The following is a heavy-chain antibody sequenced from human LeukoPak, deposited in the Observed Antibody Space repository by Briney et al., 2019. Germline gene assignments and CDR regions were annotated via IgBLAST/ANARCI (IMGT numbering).Heavy chain of an antibody. CDR1: GYTFTDYY. D-gene: IGHD3-10*01. Sequence: GASVKVSCKASGYTFTDYYMHWVRQAPGQGLEWMGWINPKSGGTNYAQKFQGRVTMTRDTSIDTAYMELSRLRSDDTAVYYCARDDGSGSLTKDWGQGTLVTVSS. CDR3: ARDDGSGSLTKD. V-gene: IGHV1-2*02. CDR2: INPKSGGT. J-gene: IGHJ4*02.